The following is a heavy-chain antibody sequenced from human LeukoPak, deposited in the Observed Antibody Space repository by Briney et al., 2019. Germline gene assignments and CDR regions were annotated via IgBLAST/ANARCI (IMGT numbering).Heavy chain of an antibody. V-gene: IGHV1-24*01. D-gene: IGHD3-10*01. Sequence: ASVKVSCKVSGYTLTELSMHWVRQAPGKGLEWMGGFDPEDGETIYAQKFQGRVTMTEDTSTDTAYMELSSLRSEDTAVYYCAAAMVRGVTDTLLDYWGQGTLVTVSS. CDR1: GYTLTELS. J-gene: IGHJ4*02. CDR2: FDPEDGET. CDR3: AAAMVRGVTDTLLDY.